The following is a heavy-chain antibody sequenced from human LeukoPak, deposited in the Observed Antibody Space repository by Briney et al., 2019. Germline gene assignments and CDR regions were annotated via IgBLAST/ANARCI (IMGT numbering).Heavy chain of an antibody. D-gene: IGHD4-17*01. V-gene: IGHV4-59*01. CDR2: IYYSAST. CDR1: GGSLSSYY. CDR3: ARLWDGDLDY. J-gene: IGHJ4*02. Sequence: SETLSLTCTVSGGSLSSYYWSWIRQPPAKAMEWSSYIYYSASTNYSPSRKSRVSISVDTSKNQVSLRRSSVTAADTAVYYCARLWDGDLDYWGQGTLVTVSS.